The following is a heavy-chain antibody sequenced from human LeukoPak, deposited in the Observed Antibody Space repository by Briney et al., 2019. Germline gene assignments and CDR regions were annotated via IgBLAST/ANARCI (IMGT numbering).Heavy chain of an antibody. CDR3: ARDWGSGSYYYFDY. J-gene: IGHJ4*02. CDR1: GGSISSGSYY. D-gene: IGHD1-26*01. CDR2: IYTSGST. Sequence: SETLSLTCTVSGGSISSGSYYWSWIRQPAGKGLEWIGRIYTSGSTNYNPSLKSRVTMSVDTSKNQFSLKLSSVTAADTAVYYCARDWGSGSYYYFDYWGQGTLVTVSS. V-gene: IGHV4-61*02.